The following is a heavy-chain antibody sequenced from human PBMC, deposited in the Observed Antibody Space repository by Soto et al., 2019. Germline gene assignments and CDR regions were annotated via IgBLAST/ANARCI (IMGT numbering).Heavy chain of an antibody. J-gene: IGHJ6*02. V-gene: IGHV3-21*01. CDR1: GFTFSSCT. CDR3: SGCSGGACNGKYGMDV. D-gene: IGHD2-15*01. CDR2: ISPSTSHI. Sequence: EVHLVESGGGLVKPGGALRLSCAVSGFTFSSCTMNWVRQAPGKGLEWVSSISPSTSHIYYADSVKGRFTITRDNPKNSLFLEMNSLIAEDTAVYYCSGCSGGACNGKYGMDVWGHGPKVTGFS.